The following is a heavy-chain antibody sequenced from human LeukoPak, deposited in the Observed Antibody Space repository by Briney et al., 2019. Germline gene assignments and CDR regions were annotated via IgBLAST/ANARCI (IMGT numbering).Heavy chain of an antibody. CDR3: ARGDTAMAPARLDY. CDR2: MYHSGST. Sequence: SETLSLTCAVSGYSISSGYYWGWIRQPPGKGLEWIGSMYHSGSTYYNPSLKSRVTISVDTSKNQFSLKLSSVTAADTAVYYCARGDTAMAPARLDYWGQGTLVTVSS. CDR1: GYSISSGYY. V-gene: IGHV4-38-2*01. D-gene: IGHD5-18*01. J-gene: IGHJ4*02.